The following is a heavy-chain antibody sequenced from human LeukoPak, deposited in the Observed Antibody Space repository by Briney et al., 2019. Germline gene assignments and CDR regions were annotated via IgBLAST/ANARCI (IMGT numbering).Heavy chain of an antibody. CDR3: ARDPGSGAEDYFDY. Sequence: PSETLSLTCTVSGGSISSYYWSWIRQPPGKGLEWIGYIYYSGSTNYNPSLKSRVTISVDTSKNQFSLKLSSVTAADTAVYYCARDPGSGAEDYFDYWGQGTLVTVSS. CDR2: IYYSGST. J-gene: IGHJ4*02. V-gene: IGHV4-59*01. CDR1: GGSISSYY. D-gene: IGHD3-10*01.